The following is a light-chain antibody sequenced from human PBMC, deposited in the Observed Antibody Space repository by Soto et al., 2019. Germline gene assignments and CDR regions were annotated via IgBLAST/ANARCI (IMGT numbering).Light chain of an antibody. Sequence: DIQMTQSPSSLSASVGDRVTITCRASQSISSYLNCYQQKPGKAPKLLIYAASSLQSVVPSRFSGSGSGTDFTLTISSLQPEDFATYYCQQSYSTITFGQGTRLEIK. V-gene: IGKV1-39*01. CDR2: AAS. CDR3: QQSYSTIT. CDR1: QSISSY. J-gene: IGKJ5*01.